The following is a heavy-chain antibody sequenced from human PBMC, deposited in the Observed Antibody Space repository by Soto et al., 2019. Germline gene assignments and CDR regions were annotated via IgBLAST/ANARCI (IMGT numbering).Heavy chain of an antibody. CDR1: GGSISSGDYY. CDR3: VRETCTSASCPWGWFDP. V-gene: IGHV4-30-4*01. CDR2: IYYSGST. D-gene: IGHD2-2*01. J-gene: IGHJ5*02. Sequence: SETLSLTCTVSGGSISSGDYYWSRIRQPPGKDLEWIGYIYYSGSTYYNPSLKGRVTISMDTSKNQFSLKLSSVTAADTAVYYCVRETCTSASCPWGWFDPWGQGTLVTVSS.